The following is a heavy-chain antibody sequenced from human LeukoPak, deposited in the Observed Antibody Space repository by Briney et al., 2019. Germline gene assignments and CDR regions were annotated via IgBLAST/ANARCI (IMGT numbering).Heavy chain of an antibody. J-gene: IGHJ6*03. CDR2: INPNSGGT. CDR1: GYTFSGYY. V-gene: IGHV1-2*02. CDR3: ARDFGPPYYYYMDV. D-gene: IGHD3-10*01. Sequence: ASVKVSCKASGYTFSGYYMHWVRQAPRQGLEWMGWINPNSGGTNYAEKFQGRVTMTRDTSISTAYMELSRLRSDDTAVYYCARDFGPPYYYYMDVWGKGTTVTISS.